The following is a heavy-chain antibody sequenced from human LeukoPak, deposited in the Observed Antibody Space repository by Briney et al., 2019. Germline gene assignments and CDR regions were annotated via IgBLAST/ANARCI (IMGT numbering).Heavy chain of an antibody. CDR3: ARGRGAGYDYRTGLIDY. V-gene: IGHV3-21*06. D-gene: IGHD3-3*01. CDR1: GFTLTSFT. CDR2: FTSSSSFI. Sequence: GGSLRLSFAASGFTLTSFTWTWVRKTPGRGLGWVYSFTSSSSFIYYTDSVKGRFTISRDNAQNSLYLQMNSLRAEDTALYYCARGRGAGYDYRTGLIDYWGQGTLVSVSS. J-gene: IGHJ4*02.